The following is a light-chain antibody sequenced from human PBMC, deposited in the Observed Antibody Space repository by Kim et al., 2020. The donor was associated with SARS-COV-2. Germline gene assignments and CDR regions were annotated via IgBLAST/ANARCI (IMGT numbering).Light chain of an antibody. CDR3: SSCAGRTTCV. Sequence: QSALTQPPSASGSPGQSVTISCTGTNSDFGGYNYVSWYQQHPGKAPKLMIYEVTKRPSGVPDRFSGSKSGNTASLTVSGLQAEDEADYYCSSCAGRTTCVFGGGTQLTVL. CDR1: NSDFGGYNY. V-gene: IGLV2-8*01. CDR2: EVT. J-gene: IGLJ3*02.